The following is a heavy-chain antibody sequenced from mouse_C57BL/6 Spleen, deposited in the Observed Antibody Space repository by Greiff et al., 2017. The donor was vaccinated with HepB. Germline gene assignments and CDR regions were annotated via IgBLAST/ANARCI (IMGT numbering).Heavy chain of an antibody. CDR3: ASSGGYYKASFDY. CDR2: IYPGSGNT. CDR1: GYTFTDYY. D-gene: IGHD2-12*01. Sequence: VKLMESGAELVRPGASVKLSCKASGYTFTDYYINWVKQRPGQGLEWIARIYPGSGNTYYNEKFKGKATLTAEKSSSTAYMQLSSLTSEDSAVYFCASSGGYYKASFDYWGQGTTLTVSS. V-gene: IGHV1-76*01. J-gene: IGHJ2*01.